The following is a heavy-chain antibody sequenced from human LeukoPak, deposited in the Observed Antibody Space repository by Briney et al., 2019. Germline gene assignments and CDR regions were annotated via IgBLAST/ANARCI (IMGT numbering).Heavy chain of an antibody. CDR1: GYTFTSYG. D-gene: IGHD3-10*01. CDR3: ARGVNYGSGSYYKGYYYYMDV. Sequence: ASVKVSCKASGYTFTSYGISWVRQAPGQGLEWMGWISAYNGNTNYAQKFQGRVTMTRDTSISTAYMELSRLRSDDTAVYYCARGVNYGSGSYYKGYYYYMDVWGKGTTVTVSS. CDR2: ISAYNGNT. V-gene: IGHV1-18*01. J-gene: IGHJ6*03.